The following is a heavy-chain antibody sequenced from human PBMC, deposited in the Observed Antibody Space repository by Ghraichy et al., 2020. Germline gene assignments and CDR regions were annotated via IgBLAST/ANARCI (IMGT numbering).Heavy chain of an antibody. V-gene: IGHV3-73*01. Sequence: GGSLRLSCTAPGLTFSGSAMHWVRQASGKGLEWIGRIRSTANNYATAYAASVKGRFTISRDDSENMASLQMNSLKSEDTAGYYCTTYSDSGTTWLDPWGQGTLVTVSS. CDR2: IRSTANNYAT. J-gene: IGHJ5*02. D-gene: IGHD1-14*01. CDR3: TTYSDSGTTWLDP. CDR1: GLTFSGSA.